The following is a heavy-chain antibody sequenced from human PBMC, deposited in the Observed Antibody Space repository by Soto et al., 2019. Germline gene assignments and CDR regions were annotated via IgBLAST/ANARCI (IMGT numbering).Heavy chain of an antibody. D-gene: IGHD5-18*01. J-gene: IGHJ6*02. CDR1: GFTFSSYA. V-gene: IGHV3-23*01. Sequence: GGSLRLSCAASGFTFSSYAMSWVRQAPGKGLEWVSAISGSGGSTYYADSVKGRFTISRDNSKSTLYLQMNSLRAEDTAVYYCAKGSYMRRIPEASKGMDVWGQGTTVTVSS. CDR3: AKGSYMRRIPEASKGMDV. CDR2: ISGSGGST.